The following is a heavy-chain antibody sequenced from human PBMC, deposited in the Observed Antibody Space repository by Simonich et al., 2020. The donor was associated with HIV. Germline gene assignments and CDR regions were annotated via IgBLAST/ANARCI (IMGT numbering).Heavy chain of an antibody. CDR1: GGSFSGYY. CDR2: INHSGTT. D-gene: IGHD6-13*01. J-gene: IGHJ1*01. CDR3: ARLTAGGLGEYFQH. Sequence: QVQLQQWGAGLLKPSETLSLTCAVYGGSFSGYYWSWIRQPPGKGLEWIGEINHSGTTNYNPSRKSRVTRSVDTSKNQFSLKLSSVTAADTAVYYCARLTAGGLGEYFQHWGQGTLVTVSS. V-gene: IGHV4-34*01.